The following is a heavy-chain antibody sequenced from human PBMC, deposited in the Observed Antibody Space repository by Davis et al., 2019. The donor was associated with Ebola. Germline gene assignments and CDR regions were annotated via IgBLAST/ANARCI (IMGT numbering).Heavy chain of an antibody. CDR1: GFTFRNYG. CDR2: ISDSGVNT. CDR3: AKGGGTSSSDFRRT. J-gene: IGHJ5*02. D-gene: IGHD6-6*01. V-gene: IGHV3-23*01. Sequence: PGGSLRLSCAASGFTFRNYGMNWVRQAPGKGLEWVSGISDSGVNTHYADSVKGRFTISRDNSKNTLYLQMNSLRAEDTAVYYCAKGGGTSSSDFRRTWGQGTLVTVSS.